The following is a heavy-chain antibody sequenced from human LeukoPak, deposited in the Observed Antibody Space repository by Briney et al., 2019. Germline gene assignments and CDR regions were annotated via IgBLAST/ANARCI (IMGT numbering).Heavy chain of an antibody. Sequence: SETLSLTCTVSGGSITDYYWGWIRQPPGKGLEWIGYDYYSGSSNYNPPLKSRVTISVDTSKNQFSLKMSSVTAADTAVYYCARDLKLDGSSGYYAFDIWGQGTMVTVSS. V-gene: IGHV4-59*01. CDR2: DYYSGSS. CDR1: GGSITDYY. CDR3: ARDLKLDGSSGYYAFDI. D-gene: IGHD3-22*01. J-gene: IGHJ3*02.